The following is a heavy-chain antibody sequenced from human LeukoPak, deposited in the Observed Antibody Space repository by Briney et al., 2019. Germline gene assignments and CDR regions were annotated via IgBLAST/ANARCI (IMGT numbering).Heavy chain of an antibody. CDR1: GGTFSSYA. V-gene: IGHV1-69*06. CDR3: ARDGYDSSGYYYSSVDY. D-gene: IGHD3-22*01. CDR2: IIPIFGTA. Sequence: SVKVSCKASGGTFSSYAISWVRQAPGQGLEWMGGIIPIFGTANYAQKFQGRVTITADKSTSTAYMELSSLRSEDTAVYYCARDGYDSSGYYYSSVDYWGQGTLVTVSS. J-gene: IGHJ4*02.